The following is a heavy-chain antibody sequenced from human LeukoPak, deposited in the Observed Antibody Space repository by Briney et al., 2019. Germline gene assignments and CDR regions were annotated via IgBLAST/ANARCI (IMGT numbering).Heavy chain of an antibody. CDR1: GFTFSSYE. Sequence: PGGSLRLSCAASGFTFSSYEMNWVRQAPGKGLEWVSYISSSGSTIYYADSVKGRFTISRDNAKNSLYLQINSLRAEDTAVYYCARSSPPNIAVASSEDSYYYYGMDVWGQGTTVTVSS. D-gene: IGHD6-19*01. J-gene: IGHJ6*02. CDR2: ISSSGSTI. CDR3: ARSSPPNIAVASSEDSYYYYGMDV. V-gene: IGHV3-48*03.